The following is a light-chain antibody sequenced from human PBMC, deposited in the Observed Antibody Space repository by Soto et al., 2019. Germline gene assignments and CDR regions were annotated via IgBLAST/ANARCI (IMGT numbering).Light chain of an antibody. V-gene: IGLV2-23*01. CDR3: CSYVGATTYV. CDR2: EGI. J-gene: IGLJ1*01. Sequence: ALTQPASVSGSPGQSITISCTGTSNTIGGYNVVSWYQQHPGTAPKVIIYEGIKRPSGVSNRFSGSISGSTASLTISGLQAEDEADYYCCSYVGATTYVFGTGTKVTVL. CDR1: SNTIGGYNV.